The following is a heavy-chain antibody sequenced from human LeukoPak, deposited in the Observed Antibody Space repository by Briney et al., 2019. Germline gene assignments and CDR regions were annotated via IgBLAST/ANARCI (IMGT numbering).Heavy chain of an antibody. J-gene: IGHJ5*02. CDR3: ARHGCSSTSCYLGRFDP. CDR1: GYSFTSYW. V-gene: IGHV5-10-1*01. CDR2: LEPSDSYA. D-gene: IGHD2-2*01. Sequence: GESLKISCKGSGYSFTSYWLSWVRQMPGKGLEWMGRLEPSDSYANYSPSFQGHVTISADKSISTAYLQWSSLKASDTAMYYCARHGCSSTSCYLGRFDPWGQGTLVTVSS.